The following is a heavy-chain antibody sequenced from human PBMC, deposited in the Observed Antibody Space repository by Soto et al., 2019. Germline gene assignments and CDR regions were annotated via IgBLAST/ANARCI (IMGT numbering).Heavy chain of an antibody. Sequence: EVQLVESGGGLVQPGGSLRLSCAASGLTFSSYWMHWVRQAPGKGLVCVSRINDDGSLTTYADSVKGRFTISRDNAKNTLYLQMNSLGAEDTAVYYCAKSPLGSWYPYGMDVWGQGTTVIVSS. J-gene: IGHJ6*02. D-gene: IGHD6-13*01. CDR1: GLTFSSYW. CDR3: AKSPLGSWYPYGMDV. CDR2: INDDGSLT. V-gene: IGHV3-74*01.